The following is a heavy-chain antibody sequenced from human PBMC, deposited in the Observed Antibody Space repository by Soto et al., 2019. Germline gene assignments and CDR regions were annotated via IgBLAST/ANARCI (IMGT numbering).Heavy chain of an antibody. D-gene: IGHD3-3*01. Sequence: EVQLVESGGGSVQPGGSLRFSCAASGFTFNTYWMSWVRQAPGKGLEWVDNIKQDGSEKYSMESVKGRFTISRDNGTTSLDLQMASQTAEESAVYNSRRDVTNDVWRGGDDLDCWGQGALVTVSS. CDR2: IKQDGSEK. V-gene: IGHV3-7*01. J-gene: IGHJ4*02. CDR1: GFTFNTYW. CDR3: RRDVTNDVWRGGDDLDC.